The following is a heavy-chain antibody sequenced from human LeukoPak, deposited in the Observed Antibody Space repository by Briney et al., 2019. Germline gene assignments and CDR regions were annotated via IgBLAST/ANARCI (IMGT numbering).Heavy chain of an antibody. CDR3: AKDSGLQMVVTAQYYFDS. J-gene: IGHJ4*02. CDR2: IRYNGSVN. CDR1: GFTFSTYG. Sequence: GGPLRLSSAASGFTFSTYGLHWVRPAPGRVLEWVAFIRYNGSVNYDADSVKGRFTISRYNSKNTLFLKMNSLRTEDTSLYYCAKDSGLQMVVTAQYYFDSWGQGTLVTVSS. D-gene: IGHD2-21*02. V-gene: IGHV3-30*02.